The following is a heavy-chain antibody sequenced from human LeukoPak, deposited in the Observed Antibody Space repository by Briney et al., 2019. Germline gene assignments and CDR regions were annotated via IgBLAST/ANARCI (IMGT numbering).Heavy chain of an antibody. D-gene: IGHD3-10*01. J-gene: IGHJ4*02. Sequence: GGSLRLSCAASGFTFSSYAMSWVRQAPGKGLEWVSAISGSGGGTYYADSVKGRFTISRDNSKNTLYLQMNSLRAEDTAVYYCAKSLWFGELSLFDYWGQGTLVTVSS. CDR1: GFTFSSYA. V-gene: IGHV3-23*01. CDR3: AKSLWFGELSLFDY. CDR2: ISGSGGGT.